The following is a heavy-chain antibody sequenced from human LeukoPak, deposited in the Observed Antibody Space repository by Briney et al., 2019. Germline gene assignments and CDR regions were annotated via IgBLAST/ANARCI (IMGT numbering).Heavy chain of an antibody. CDR2: INHSGST. CDR3: ARGRSRYCSGGSCSGGLYNWFDP. Sequence: SETLSLTCAVYGGSFSGYYWSWVRQPPGKGLEWIGEINHSGSTNYNPSLKSRVTISVDTSKNQFSLKLSSVTAADTAVYYCARGRSRYCSGGSCSGGLYNWFDPWGQGTLVTVSS. D-gene: IGHD2-15*01. CDR1: GGSFSGYY. V-gene: IGHV4-34*01. J-gene: IGHJ5*02.